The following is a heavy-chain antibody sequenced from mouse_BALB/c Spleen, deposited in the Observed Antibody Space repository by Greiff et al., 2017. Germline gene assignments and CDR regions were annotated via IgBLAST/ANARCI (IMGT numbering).Heavy chain of an antibody. D-gene: IGHD2-4*01. CDR1: GYSFTGYY. CDR3: ASEGLQKFAY. V-gene: IGHV1-26*01. CDR2: VNPNNGGT. Sequence: EVQLVESGPDLVKPGASVKISCKASGYSFTGYYMHWVKQSHGKSLEWIGRVNPNNGGTSYNQTFKGKSILAVDKSSSTAYMELRRLTSEDSAVYYCASEGLQKFAYWGQGTLVTVSA. J-gene: IGHJ3*01.